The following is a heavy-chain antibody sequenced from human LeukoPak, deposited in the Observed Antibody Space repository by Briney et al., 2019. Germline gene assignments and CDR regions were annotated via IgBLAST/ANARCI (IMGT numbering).Heavy chain of an antibody. CDR1: GYTFTGYY. CDR2: INPNSGGT. V-gene: IGHV1-2*02. Sequence: GASVKVSCKASGYTFTGYYMHWVRQAPGQGLEWMGWINPNSGGTNYAQKFQGRVTMTRDTSISTAYMELSRLRSDDTAVYYCARDGAYCSSTSCYSYYYYHGMDVWGQGTTVTVSS. J-gene: IGHJ6*02. D-gene: IGHD2-2*01. CDR3: ARDGAYCSSTSCYSYYYYHGMDV.